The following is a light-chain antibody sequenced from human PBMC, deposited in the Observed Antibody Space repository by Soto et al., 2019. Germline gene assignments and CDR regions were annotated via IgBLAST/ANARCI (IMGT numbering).Light chain of an antibody. V-gene: IGKV3-20*01. CDR2: GAS. CDR3: QQYGSSPPNT. Sequence: EIVLTQSPGTLSLSPGERATLFCRASQTVSSSYLAWYQQRPGQAPRLLIYGASSRATGIPGRFSGSGSGTDFTLTICRLEPEDFAEYYCQQYGSSPPNTCGQGTRLEIK. CDR1: QTVSSSY. J-gene: IGKJ5*01.